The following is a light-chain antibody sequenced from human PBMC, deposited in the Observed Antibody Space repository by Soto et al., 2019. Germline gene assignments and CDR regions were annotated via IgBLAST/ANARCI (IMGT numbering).Light chain of an antibody. J-gene: IGKJ1*01. CDR2: DAS. CDR3: QQRSNWPWT. CDR1: QSISTY. Sequence: EIVLTQSPATLSLPPGERATPSCRASQSISTYLAWYQQKPGQAPRLLIYDASNRATGIPARFSGSGSGTDFTLTISSLEPEDFAVYYCQQRSNWPWTFGQGTKVEIK. V-gene: IGKV3-11*01.